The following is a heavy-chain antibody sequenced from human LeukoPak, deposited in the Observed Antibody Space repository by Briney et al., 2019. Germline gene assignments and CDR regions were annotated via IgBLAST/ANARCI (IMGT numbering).Heavy chain of an antibody. CDR2: INHSGST. J-gene: IGHJ4*02. Sequence: SETLSLTCAVYGGSFSGYYWSWIRQPPGKGLEWIGEINHSGSTNYNPSLKSRVTISVDTSKNQFPLKLSSVTAADTAVYYCARGAEQQLGAVYFDYWGQGTLVTVSS. V-gene: IGHV4-34*01. CDR1: GGSFSGYY. D-gene: IGHD6-13*01. CDR3: ARGAEQQLGAVYFDY.